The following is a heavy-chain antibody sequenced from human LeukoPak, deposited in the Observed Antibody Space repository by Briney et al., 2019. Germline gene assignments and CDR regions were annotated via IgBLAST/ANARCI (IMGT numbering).Heavy chain of an antibody. Sequence: PGGSLRLSCAASGFTFSSYAMSWVREAPGKGLEWVSAISGSGGSTYYADSVKGRFTISRDNSKNTLYLQMNSLRAEDTAVYYCAKAPIVVVPAATGIFHFDYWGQGTLVTVSS. CDR1: GFTFSSYA. CDR2: ISGSGGST. V-gene: IGHV3-23*01. CDR3: AKAPIVVVPAATGIFHFDY. D-gene: IGHD2-2*01. J-gene: IGHJ4*02.